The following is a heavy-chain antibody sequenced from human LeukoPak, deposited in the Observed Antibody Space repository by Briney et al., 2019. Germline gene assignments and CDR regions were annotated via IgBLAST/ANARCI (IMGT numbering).Heavy chain of an antibody. V-gene: IGHV3-23*01. Sequence: GGSLRLSCAASGFTFSSYVMSRARHAPGKGLEWVSTISGSGGGTYYADSVKGRFTISRDNSKNTLYLQMNSLRAEDTAVYYCAKGSGYADNWGQGTLVTVSS. CDR2: ISGSGGGT. CDR1: GFTFSSYV. J-gene: IGHJ4*02. CDR3: AKGSGYADN. D-gene: IGHD3-3*01.